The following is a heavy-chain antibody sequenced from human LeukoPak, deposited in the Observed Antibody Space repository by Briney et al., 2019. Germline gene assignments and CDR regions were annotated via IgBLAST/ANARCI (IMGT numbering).Heavy chain of an antibody. CDR1: GGSISSGSYY. CDR3: ARNSLWFGELLYFDY. Sequence: SETLSLTCTVSGGSISSGSYYWSWIRQPAGKGLEWIGRIYTSGSTNYNPSLKSRVAISVDTSKNQFSLKLSSVTAADTAVYYCARNSLWFGELLYFDYWGQGTLVTVSS. D-gene: IGHD3-10*01. CDR2: IYTSGST. V-gene: IGHV4-61*02. J-gene: IGHJ4*02.